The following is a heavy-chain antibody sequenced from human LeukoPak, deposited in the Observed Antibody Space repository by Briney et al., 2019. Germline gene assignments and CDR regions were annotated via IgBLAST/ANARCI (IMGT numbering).Heavy chain of an antibody. J-gene: IGHJ5*02. CDR3: ARGNSSGYYHNWFDP. D-gene: IGHD3-22*01. CDR2: INHSGST. Sequence: SATLSLTCAVYGGSFSGYYWSWIRQPPGKGLEWIGEINHSGSTNYNPSLKSRVTISVDTSKNQFSLKLSSVTAADTAVYYCARGNSSGYYHNWFDPWGQGTLVTVSS. V-gene: IGHV4-34*01. CDR1: GGSFSGYY.